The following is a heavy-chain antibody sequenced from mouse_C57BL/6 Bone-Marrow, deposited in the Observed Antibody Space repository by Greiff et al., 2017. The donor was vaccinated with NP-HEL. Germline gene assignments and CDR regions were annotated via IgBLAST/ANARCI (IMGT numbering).Heavy chain of an antibody. CDR3: ARYPILYDGYYGYFDV. CDR1: GYSITSDY. Sequence: DVQLQESGPGLAKPSQTLSLTCSVTGYSITSDYWNWIRKFPGNKLEYMGYISYSGSTYYNPSLKSRISITRDTSKNQYYLQLNSVTTEDTATYYCARYPILYDGYYGYFDVWGTGTTVTVSS. CDR2: ISYSGST. J-gene: IGHJ1*03. V-gene: IGHV3-8*01. D-gene: IGHD2-3*01.